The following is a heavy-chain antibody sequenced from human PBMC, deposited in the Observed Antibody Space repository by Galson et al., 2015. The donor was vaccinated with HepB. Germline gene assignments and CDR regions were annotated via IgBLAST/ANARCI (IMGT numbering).Heavy chain of an antibody. CDR1: GYTFTSYG. CDR3: VKDKGSSLGSAFDI. CDR2: ISAYNGNT. V-gene: IGHV1-18*01. J-gene: IGHJ3*02. Sequence: SVKVSCKASGYTFTSYGISWVRQAPGQGLEWMGWISAYNGNTNYAQKLQGRFTISRDNSKNTLYLQMSSLRAEDTAVYYCVKDKGSSLGSAFDIWGQGTMVTVSS. D-gene: IGHD2-15*01.